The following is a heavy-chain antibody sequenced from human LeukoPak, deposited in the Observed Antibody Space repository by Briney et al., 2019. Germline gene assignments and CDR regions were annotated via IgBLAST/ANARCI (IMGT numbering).Heavy chain of an antibody. D-gene: IGHD6-13*01. J-gene: IGHJ4*02. Sequence: GGSLRLSCAASGFTFSSYAMSWVRQAPGKGLEWVSAISGSGGSTYYADSVKGRFTISRDNSKNTLYLQMNSLRAEDTAVYYCAKDPPSSSWYTSVGPFDYWGQGTLVTVSS. CDR3: AKDPPSSSWYTSVGPFDY. CDR2: ISGSGGST. CDR1: GFTFSSYA. V-gene: IGHV3-23*01.